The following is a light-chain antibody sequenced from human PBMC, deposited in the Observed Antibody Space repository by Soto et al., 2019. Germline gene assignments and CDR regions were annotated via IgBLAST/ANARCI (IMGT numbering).Light chain of an antibody. J-gene: IGLJ2*01. Sequence: QLVLTQSPSASASLGASVKLTCPLSSGHSNYAIAWHQQQPEKGPRYLMKLNRDGSHSKGDGIPNRFSGSSSGAERYLTISSLQSAYEADYSCQTWGTGIVIFGGGTKRTVL. V-gene: IGLV4-69*01. CDR3: QTWGTGIVI. CDR2: LNRDGSH. CDR1: SGHSNYA.